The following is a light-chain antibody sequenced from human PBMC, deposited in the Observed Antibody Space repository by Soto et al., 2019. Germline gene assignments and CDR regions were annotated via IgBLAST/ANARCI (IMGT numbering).Light chain of an antibody. V-gene: IGKV3-11*01. CDR3: QQRVNWPPT. J-gene: IGKJ4*01. CDR1: QSVSDY. CDR2: DAS. Sequence: VLTQSPARLSLSPGERATLSCRAGQSVSDYLAWYQQKPGQPPRLLFFDASNRSTGGPDRFSAGGSGTDFTLIISSLEPEDCAVYYCQQRVNWPPTFGGGTKVE.